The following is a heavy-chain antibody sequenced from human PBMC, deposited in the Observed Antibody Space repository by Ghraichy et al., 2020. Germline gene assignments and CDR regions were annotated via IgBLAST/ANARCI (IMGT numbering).Heavy chain of an antibody. Sequence: GGSLRLSCAASGFTFSSYGMHWVRQAPGKGLEWVAVIWYDGSNKYYADSVKGRFTISRDNSKNTLYLQMNSLRAEDTAVYYCARDRPRLRDIDYWGQGTLVTVSS. CDR2: IWYDGSNK. V-gene: IGHV3-33*01. J-gene: IGHJ4*02. D-gene: IGHD4-17*01. CDR3: ARDRPRLRDIDY. CDR1: GFTFSSYG.